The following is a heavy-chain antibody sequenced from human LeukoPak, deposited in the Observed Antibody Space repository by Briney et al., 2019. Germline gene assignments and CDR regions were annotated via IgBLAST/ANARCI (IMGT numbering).Heavy chain of an antibody. J-gene: IGHJ4*02. V-gene: IGHV4-34*01. Sequence: PSETLSLTCAVYGGSFSGYYWSWIRQPPGKGLEWIGEINHSGSTNYNPSLKSRVTISVDTSKNQFSLKLSSVTAADTAVYYCARAARNYSYDSSVYYYVEDYGGQGTLVTVS. CDR3: ARAARNYSYDSSVYYYVEDY. CDR1: GGSFSGYY. CDR2: INHSGST. D-gene: IGHD3-22*01.